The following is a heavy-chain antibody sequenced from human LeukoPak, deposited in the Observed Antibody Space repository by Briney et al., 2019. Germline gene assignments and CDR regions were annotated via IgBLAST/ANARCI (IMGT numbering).Heavy chain of an antibody. CDR1: GFTFSSYS. CDR2: ISWNSGSI. Sequence: GGSLELSCAASGFTFSSYSMNWVRQAPGKGLEWVSGISWNSGSIGYADSVKGRFTISRDNAKNSLYLQMNSLRAEDTALYYCAKGQEGDYFDYWGQGTLVTVSS. J-gene: IGHJ4*02. CDR3: AKGQEGDYFDY. D-gene: IGHD1-26*01. V-gene: IGHV3-9*01.